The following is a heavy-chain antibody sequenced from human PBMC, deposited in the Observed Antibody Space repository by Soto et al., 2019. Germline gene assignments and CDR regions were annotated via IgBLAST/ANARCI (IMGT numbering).Heavy chain of an antibody. D-gene: IGHD3-22*01. V-gene: IGHV3-21*01. CDR2: ISSSSSYI. CDR3: ARAYYYDSSGYARNYYGMDV. Sequence: PGGVLRVTCAASGFTFSSYSMNWVRQAPGKGLEWVSSISSSSSYIYYADSVKGRFTISRDNAKNSLYLQMNSLRAEDTAVYYCARAYYYDSSGYARNYYGMDVWGQGTTVTVSS. CDR1: GFTFSSYS. J-gene: IGHJ6*02.